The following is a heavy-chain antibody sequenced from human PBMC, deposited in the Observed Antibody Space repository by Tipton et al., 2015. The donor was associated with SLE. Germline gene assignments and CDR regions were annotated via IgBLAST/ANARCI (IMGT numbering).Heavy chain of an antibody. Sequence: TLSLTCTVSGYSISIGYYWVWVRQPPGKGLEWIATIHFSGSTYYTPSLKSRLTISVDTSKNHFSLELTSVTPADTAVYYCARHDTNYGRNWFDPWGQGTLVTVSS. CDR3: ARHDTNYGRNWFDP. D-gene: IGHD2-8*01. J-gene: IGHJ5*02. CDR2: IHFSGST. V-gene: IGHV4-38-2*02. CDR1: GYSISIGYY.